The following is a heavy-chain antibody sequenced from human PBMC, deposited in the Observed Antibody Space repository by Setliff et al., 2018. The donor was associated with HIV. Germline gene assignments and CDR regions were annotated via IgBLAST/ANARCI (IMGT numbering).Heavy chain of an antibody. V-gene: IGHV1-69*04. J-gene: IGHJ4*02. CDR1: GYTFTTYA. D-gene: IGHD7-27*01. CDR3: ARGRFWGPH. Sequence: SVKVSCKASGYTFTTYAISWVRQAPGQGLEWMGKIMPMLGTANYAQKFQGRVTMTRDTSISTAYMELSSLTSDDTAVYYCARGRFWGPHWGQGTLVTVSS. CDR2: IMPMLGTA.